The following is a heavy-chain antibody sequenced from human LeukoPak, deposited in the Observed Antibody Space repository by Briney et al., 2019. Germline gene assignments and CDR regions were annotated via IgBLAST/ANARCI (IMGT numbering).Heavy chain of an antibody. Sequence: SETLSLTCTVSGGSISSSSYYWGWIRQPPGKGLEWIGSIYYSGSTYYNPSLKSRVTISVDTSKNQFSLKLSSVTAADTAVYYCAGNTAMVKGLYYYYYMDVWGKGTTVTISS. CDR3: AGNTAMVKGLYYYYYMDV. D-gene: IGHD5-18*01. CDR2: IYYSGST. V-gene: IGHV4-39*01. J-gene: IGHJ6*03. CDR1: GGSISSSSYY.